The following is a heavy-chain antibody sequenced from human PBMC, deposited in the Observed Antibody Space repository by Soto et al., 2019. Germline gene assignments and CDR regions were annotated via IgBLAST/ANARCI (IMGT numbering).Heavy chain of an antibody. V-gene: IGHV1-2*04. CDR2: INPNSGGT. CDR3: ARELISGGDAFDI. CDR1: GYTFTGYY. J-gene: IGHJ3*02. D-gene: IGHD3-3*02. Sequence: ASVKVSCKASGYTFTGYYMHWVRQAPGQGLEWMGWINPNSGGTNYAKKFQGWVTMTRDTSISTAYMELSRLRSDDTAVYYCARELISGGDAFDIWGQGTMVTVSS.